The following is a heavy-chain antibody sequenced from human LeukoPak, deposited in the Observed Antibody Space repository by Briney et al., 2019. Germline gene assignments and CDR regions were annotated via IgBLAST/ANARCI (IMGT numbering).Heavy chain of an antibody. D-gene: IGHD5-12*01. CDR1: GFTVSNNH. V-gene: IGHV3-53*01. CDR2: IHSGGTT. Sequence: GGSLRLSCAASGFTVSNNHMSWVRQAPGKGLEWVSVIHSGGTTNYADSVQGRFTISRDNSKTTVYLHMNSLRAEDTAVYYCARDSDSGYGPFASWGQGTLVTVSS. CDR3: ARDSDSGYGPFAS. J-gene: IGHJ4*02.